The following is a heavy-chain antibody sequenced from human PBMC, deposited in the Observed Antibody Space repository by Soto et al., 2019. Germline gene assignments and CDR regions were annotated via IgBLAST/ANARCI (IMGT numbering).Heavy chain of an antibody. CDR1: GHTFTSYG. CDR2: ISAYNGNT. CDR3: ARDAPILTTLYYYYGIDV. D-gene: IGHD4-4*01. V-gene: IGHV1-18*01. J-gene: IGHJ6*04. Sequence: ASVKVSCKASGHTFTSYGISWVRQAPGQGLEWMGWISAYNGNTNYAQKLQGRVTMTTDTSTSTAYMELRSLRSDDTAVYYCARDAPILTTLYYYYGIDVWGKGTTVPVSS.